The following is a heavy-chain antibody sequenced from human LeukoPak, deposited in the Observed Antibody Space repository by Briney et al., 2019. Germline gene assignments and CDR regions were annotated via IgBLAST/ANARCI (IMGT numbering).Heavy chain of an antibody. V-gene: IGHV3-7*04. D-gene: IGHD4-17*01. CDR1: GFTFSSYW. CDR2: INQDGGEK. J-gene: IGHJ4*02. CDR3: AKGHYGDLK. Sequence: RGSLRLSCEASGFTFSSYWMTWVRQAPGKGLEWVGNINQDGGEKYFVDSVKGRFPMSRENAKNSLYLQLNNLGSEDTAKYYCAKGHYGDLKWGQGTLVTVSS.